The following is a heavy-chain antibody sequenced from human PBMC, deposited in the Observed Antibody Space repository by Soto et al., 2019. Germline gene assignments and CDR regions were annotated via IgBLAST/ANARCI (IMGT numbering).Heavy chain of an antibody. Sequence: HGESLKISGKGSGYSFTSYWISWVRQMPGKGLEWMGRIDPSDSYTNYSPSFQGHVTISADKSISTAYLQWCSLKASDTAMYYCARQGEYQLPYYYGMDFWGQVTTVTVSS. CDR1: GYSFTSYW. CDR2: IDPSDSYT. J-gene: IGHJ6*02. D-gene: IGHD2-2*01. CDR3: ARQGEYQLPYYYGMDF. V-gene: IGHV5-10-1*01.